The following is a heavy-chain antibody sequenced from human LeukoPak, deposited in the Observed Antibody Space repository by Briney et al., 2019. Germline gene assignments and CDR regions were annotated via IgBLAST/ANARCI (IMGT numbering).Heavy chain of an antibody. CDR3: ARAPMQLWLVYYYYMDV. J-gene: IGHJ6*03. CDR2: IYHSVST. D-gene: IGHD5-18*01. CDR1: GYSISSGYY. V-gene: IGHV4-38-2*02. Sequence: PSETLSLTCTVSGYSISSGYYWGWIRQPPGKGLEWIGSIYHSVSTYYNPSLKSRVTISVDTSKNQFSLKLSSVTAADTAVYYCARAPMQLWLVYYYYMDVWGKGTTVTISS.